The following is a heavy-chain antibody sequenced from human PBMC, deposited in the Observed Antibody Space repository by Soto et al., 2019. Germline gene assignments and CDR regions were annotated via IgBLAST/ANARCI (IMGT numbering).Heavy chain of an antibody. Sequence: PSETLSLTCTVSGGSISSGDYYWSWIRQPPGKGLEWIGYIYYSGSTYYNPPLKSRVTISVDTSKNQFSLKLSSVTAADTAVYDCASPYFDWLYIDVWGQGTTVTVSS. J-gene: IGHJ6*03. V-gene: IGHV4-30-4*01. CDR3: ASPYFDWLYIDV. CDR1: GGSISSGDYY. D-gene: IGHD3-9*01. CDR2: IYYSGST.